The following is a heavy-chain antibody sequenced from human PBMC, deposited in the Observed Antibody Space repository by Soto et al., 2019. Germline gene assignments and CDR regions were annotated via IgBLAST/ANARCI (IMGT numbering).Heavy chain of an antibody. Sequence: SETLSLTCTVSGGSISSGDYHWSWIRQPPGKGLEWIGYIYYSGRTYYNPSLKSRVAMSVDTSKNQFSLKLSSVTAADTAVYYCARVHCSAGTCLDGLDFWGQGTTVTVSS. CDR2: IYYSGRT. J-gene: IGHJ6*02. V-gene: IGHV4-30-4*08. CDR3: ARVHCSAGTCLDGLDF. CDR1: GGSISSGDYH. D-gene: IGHD2-15*01.